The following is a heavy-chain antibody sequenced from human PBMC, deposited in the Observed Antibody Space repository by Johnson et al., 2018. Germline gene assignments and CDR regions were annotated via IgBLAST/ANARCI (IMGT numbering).Heavy chain of an antibody. CDR1: GYTFTTYP. J-gene: IGHJ3*02. Sequence: QVQLQQSGAEVKKPGASVKVSCKASGYTFTTYPMHWVRQAPGQRLEWMGWINAGNGNTKYSQKFQVRVTITRDTSASTAYMELSSLRSEDRALYYCAKDIRWELLGDAFDIWGQGTMVTVSS. D-gene: IGHD1-26*01. CDR3: AKDIRWELLGDAFDI. CDR2: INAGNGNT. V-gene: IGHV1-3*01.